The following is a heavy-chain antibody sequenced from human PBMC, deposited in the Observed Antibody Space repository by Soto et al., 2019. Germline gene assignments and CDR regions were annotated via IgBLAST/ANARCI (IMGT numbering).Heavy chain of an antibody. CDR2: IYSGGST. J-gene: IGHJ6*02. Sequence: GGSLRLSCAASGFTVSSNYMSWVRQAPGKGLEWVSVIYSGGSTYYADSVKGRFTISRDNSKNTLYLQMNSLRAEDTAVYYCASNSGGHYYCYGMDVWGQGTTVTVSS. CDR3: ASNSGGHYYCYGMDV. V-gene: IGHV3-53*01. CDR1: GFTVSSNY.